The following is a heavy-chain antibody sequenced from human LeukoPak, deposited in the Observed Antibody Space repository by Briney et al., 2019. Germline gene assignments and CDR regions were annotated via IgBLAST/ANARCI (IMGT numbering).Heavy chain of an antibody. Sequence: ASVKVSCKASGYTFTSYDINWVRQATGQGLEWMGWISAYNGNTNYAQKLQGRVTMTTDTSTSTAYMELRSLRSDDTAVYYCARAGVAAAAPDYWGQGTLVTVSS. J-gene: IGHJ4*02. CDR1: GYTFTSYD. CDR3: ARAGVAAAAPDY. CDR2: ISAYNGNT. V-gene: IGHV1-18*01. D-gene: IGHD6-13*01.